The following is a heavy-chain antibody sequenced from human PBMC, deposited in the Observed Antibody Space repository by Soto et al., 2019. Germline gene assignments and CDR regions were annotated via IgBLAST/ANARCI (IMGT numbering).Heavy chain of an antibody. CDR3: ARDTTLSSIAARSFDY. CDR2: ISSSGSTI. V-gene: IGHV3-11*01. D-gene: IGHD6-6*01. Sequence: GGSLRLSCAASGFTFSDYYMSWIRQAPGKGLEWVSYISSSGSTIYYADYVKGRFTSSRDNAKNSLYLQMNSLKAEDTAVYYCARDTTLSSIAARSFDYWGQGTLVTVSS. CDR1: GFTFSDYY. J-gene: IGHJ4*02.